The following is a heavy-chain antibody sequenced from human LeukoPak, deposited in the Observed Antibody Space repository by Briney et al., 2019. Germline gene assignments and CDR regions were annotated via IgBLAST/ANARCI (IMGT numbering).Heavy chain of an antibody. Sequence: SETLSLTCSVSDYSISSGSYYWSWIRQPAGKGLEWIGRIYASGSNNYSPSLKTRVTQSVDTSKNQFSLKLSSVTTRATAAVCCAREPGWAADDYWGQGTLVTVSS. CDR3: AREPGWAADDY. CDR1: DYSISSGSYY. V-gene: IGHV4-61*02. J-gene: IGHJ4*02. D-gene: IGHD6-13*01. CDR2: IYASGSN.